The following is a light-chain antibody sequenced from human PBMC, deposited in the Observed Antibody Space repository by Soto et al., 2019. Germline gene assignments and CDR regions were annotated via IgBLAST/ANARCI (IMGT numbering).Light chain of an antibody. Sequence: EIVMTQSPATLSVSPGEGATLSCRASQGIGSTLAWYQQKPGQTPRLLIYDTSIRATGVPARFRGSASGTEFTLTITSLQSEDFAVYYCQQYGNSLFTFGPGTKVDIK. CDR2: DTS. J-gene: IGKJ3*01. CDR3: QQYGNSLFT. V-gene: IGKV3-15*01. CDR1: QGIGST.